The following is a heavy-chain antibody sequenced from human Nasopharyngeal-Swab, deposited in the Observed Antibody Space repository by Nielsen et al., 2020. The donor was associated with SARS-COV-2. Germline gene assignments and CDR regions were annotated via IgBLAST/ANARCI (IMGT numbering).Heavy chain of an antibody. Sequence: ASVKVSCKASGGTFSSYAISWVRQAPGQGLEWMGWMNPNSGNTGYAQKFQGRVTMTRNTSISTAYMELSSLRSEDTAVYYCARGGPAYYDFWSGYLPYYYYGMDVWGQGTTVTVSS. CDR3: ARGGPAYYDFWSGYLPYYYYGMDV. CDR2: MNPNSGNT. J-gene: IGHJ6*02. CDR1: GGTFSSYA. V-gene: IGHV1-8*02. D-gene: IGHD3-3*01.